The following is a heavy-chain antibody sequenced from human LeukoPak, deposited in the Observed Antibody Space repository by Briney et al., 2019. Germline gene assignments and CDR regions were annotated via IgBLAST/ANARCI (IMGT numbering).Heavy chain of an antibody. Sequence: ASVKVSCKASGDTFSKYAITWVRQAPGQGLEWMGNIVPVFGTPIHAQKFQGRVTITTDESRTTAYMELSSLRSEDTALYYCASRYTTSRHFDWDADYWGQGTLLTVSS. J-gene: IGHJ4*02. V-gene: IGHV1-69*05. CDR2: IVPVFGTP. D-gene: IGHD3-9*01. CDR3: ASRYTTSRHFDWDADY. CDR1: GDTFSKYA.